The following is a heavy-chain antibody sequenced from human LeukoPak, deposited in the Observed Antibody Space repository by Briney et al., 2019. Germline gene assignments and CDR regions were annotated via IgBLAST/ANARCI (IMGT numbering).Heavy chain of an antibody. Sequence: SETLSLTCAVYGGSFSGSYWSWIRQPPGKGREWIGEINHSGSTTYNPSLKSRVTISVDTSKNQFSLKLSSVTAADTAVYYCARGRAAAGTKNYYYYYYYMDVWGKGTTVTVSS. CDR1: GGSFSGSY. V-gene: IGHV4-34*01. CDR2: INHSGST. D-gene: IGHD6-13*01. J-gene: IGHJ6*03. CDR3: ARGRAAAGTKNYYYYYYYMDV.